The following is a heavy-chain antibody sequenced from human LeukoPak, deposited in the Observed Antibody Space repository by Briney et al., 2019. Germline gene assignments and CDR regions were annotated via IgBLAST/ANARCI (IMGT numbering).Heavy chain of an antibody. D-gene: IGHD2-15*01. CDR1: GGSISSYY. V-gene: IGHV4-4*07. CDR2: IYTSGST. CDR3: AGARYCSGGSCPLGGAFDI. Sequence: SETLSLTCTVSGGSISSYYWSWIRQPAGKGLEWIGRIYTSGSTNYNPSLKSRVTMSVDTSKNQFSLKPSSVTAADTAVYYCAGARYCSGGSCPLGGAFDIWGQGTMVTVSS. J-gene: IGHJ3*02.